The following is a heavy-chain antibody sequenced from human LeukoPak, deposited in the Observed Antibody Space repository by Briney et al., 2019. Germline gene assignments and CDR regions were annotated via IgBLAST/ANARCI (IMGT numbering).Heavy chain of an antibody. Sequence: PGGSLRLSCAASGFTFSSYWMHWVRQAPGKGLVWVSRINTDGSSTSYADSVKGRFTISRDNAKNTLYLQMNSLRAEDTAVYYCARSAPTGFWSGYFFDYWGQGTLVTVSS. V-gene: IGHV3-74*01. CDR1: GFTFSSYW. J-gene: IGHJ4*02. D-gene: IGHD3-3*01. CDR3: ARSAPTGFWSGYFFDY. CDR2: INTDGSST.